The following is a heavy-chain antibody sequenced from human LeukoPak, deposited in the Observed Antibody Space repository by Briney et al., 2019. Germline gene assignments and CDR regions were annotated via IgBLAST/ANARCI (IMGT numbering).Heavy chain of an antibody. D-gene: IGHD3-10*01. CDR3: AKDLKGELWFGDAFDI. CDR1: GFTFSSYG. J-gene: IGHJ3*02. CDR2: IRYDGSNK. V-gene: IGHV3-30*02. Sequence: GGSLRPSCAASGFTFSSYGMHWVRQAPGKGLEWVAFIRYDGSNKYYADSVKGRFTISRDNSKNTLYLQMNSLRAEDTAVYYCAKDLKGELWFGDAFDIWGQGTMVTVSS.